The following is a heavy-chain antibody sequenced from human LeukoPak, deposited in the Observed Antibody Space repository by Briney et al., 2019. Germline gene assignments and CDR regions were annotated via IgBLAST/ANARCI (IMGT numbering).Heavy chain of an antibody. D-gene: IGHD4-11*01. Sequence: GGSLRLSCAASGFTFTTYAMKWVRQAPGKGLEWVSVISGSGDSTYYADSVKGRFSISRDNSKNTLYLQMSSLRAEDTAVYYCANEYSKGDIWGQGTMVTVSS. CDR3: ANEYSKGDI. CDR2: ISGSGDST. CDR1: GFTFTTYA. J-gene: IGHJ3*02. V-gene: IGHV3-23*01.